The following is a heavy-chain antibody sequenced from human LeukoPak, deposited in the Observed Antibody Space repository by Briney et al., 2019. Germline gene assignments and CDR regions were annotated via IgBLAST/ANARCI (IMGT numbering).Heavy chain of an antibody. CDR1: GGSISNTIYY. CDR3: ARVPGMFGELYLDY. CDR2: IYHSGST. Sequence: PSETLSLTCTVSGGSISNTIYYWGWIRQPPGKGLQWIGSIYHSGSTYYNPSLKSRVTISVDTSKNQFSLKLSSVTAADTAVYYCARVPGMFGELYLDYWGQGTLVTVSS. D-gene: IGHD3-10*02. V-gene: IGHV4-39*07. J-gene: IGHJ4*02.